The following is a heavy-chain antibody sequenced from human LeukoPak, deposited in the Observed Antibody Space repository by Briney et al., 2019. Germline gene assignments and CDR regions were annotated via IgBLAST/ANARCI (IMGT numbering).Heavy chain of an antibody. Sequence: PGGSLRLSCAASGFTFSNHAMNWVRQAPGKGLEWLSIISGSGTVTYYADSVKGRFTISRDNSKNTLYLQMNNLRAEDTAVYYCAKTSVGEGRIIGSGYFDNWGQGTLVTVSS. D-gene: IGHD2-15*01. CDR3: AKTSVGEGRIIGSGYFDN. CDR1: GFTFSNHA. V-gene: IGHV3-23*01. CDR2: ISGSGTVT. J-gene: IGHJ4*02.